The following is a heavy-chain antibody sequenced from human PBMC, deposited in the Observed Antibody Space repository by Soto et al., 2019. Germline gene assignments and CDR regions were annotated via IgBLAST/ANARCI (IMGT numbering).Heavy chain of an antibody. J-gene: IGHJ6*02. CDR1: GGSIRSYY. CDR3: AGIAEAIYYGMDV. V-gene: IGHV4-4*07. Sequence: AETRSLTVTVLGGSIRSYYWSWIRQPAGKALEWIGRIYTSGSTNYNPPLKTRVTMLVDTSKNQFSLKLSPVTAADTAVYYCAGIAEAIYYGMDVWGQGTTVTVSS. CDR2: IYTSGST. D-gene: IGHD6-13*01.